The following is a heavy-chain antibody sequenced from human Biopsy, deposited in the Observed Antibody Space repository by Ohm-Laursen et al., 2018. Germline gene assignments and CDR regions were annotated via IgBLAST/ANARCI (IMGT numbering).Heavy chain of an antibody. CDR1: GGSIGSFF. Sequence: SDTLSLTCTVSGGSIGSFFWSWIRQPPGKGLEWIGYIYYSGSTNYNPSLKSRVTISLDTSKNQLSLKLSSVTAADTAVYYCARESDSSGYYYRDYWGQGTLVTVSS. CDR3: ARESDSSGYYYRDY. CDR2: IYYSGST. D-gene: IGHD3-22*01. J-gene: IGHJ4*02. V-gene: IGHV4-59*12.